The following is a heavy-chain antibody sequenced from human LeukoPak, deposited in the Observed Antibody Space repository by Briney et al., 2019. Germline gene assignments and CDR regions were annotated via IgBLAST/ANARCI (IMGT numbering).Heavy chain of an antibody. V-gene: IGHV3-9*01. CDR2: ISWNSGSI. CDR1: GFTFDDYA. J-gene: IGHJ4*02. D-gene: IGHD3-22*01. CDR3: AKDLSPYYYDSSGYSNYFDY. Sequence: GGSLRLSCAASGFTFDDYAMHWARQAPGKGLEWVSGISWNSGSIGYADSVKGRFTISRDNAKNSLYLQMNSLRAEDTALYYCAKDLSPYYYDSSGYSNYFDYWGQGTLVTVSS.